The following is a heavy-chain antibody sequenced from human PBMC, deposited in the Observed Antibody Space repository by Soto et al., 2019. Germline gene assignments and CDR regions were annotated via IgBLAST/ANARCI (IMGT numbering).Heavy chain of an antibody. CDR3: ASALYCRGGSCSFDP. J-gene: IGHJ5*02. V-gene: IGHV4-61*01. CDR2: IYYTGST. CDR1: GGSVSSGNYY. D-gene: IGHD2-15*01. Sequence: SETLSLTCTVSGGSVSSGNYYWSWIRHPPGKGLEWIGFIYYTGSTSYNPSLKSRVTISIDTSKNQFSLKLTSVTAADTAVYYCASALYCRGGSCSFDPWCKGTLVTVSS.